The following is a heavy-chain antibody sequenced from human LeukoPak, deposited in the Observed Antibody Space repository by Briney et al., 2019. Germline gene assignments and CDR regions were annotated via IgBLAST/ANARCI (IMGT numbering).Heavy chain of an antibody. J-gene: IGHJ4*02. Sequence: PSETLSLTCTVSGGSISSYYWSWIRQPPGKGLEWIGYIYKSGNTNYNPSLKSRVTISVDTSKNQFSLDLNSVTAADTAVYYCARGSRNSVDYWGQGTLVTVSS. D-gene: IGHD2/OR15-2a*01. V-gene: IGHV4-59*01. CDR1: GGSISSYY. CDR2: IYKSGNT. CDR3: ARGSRNSVDY.